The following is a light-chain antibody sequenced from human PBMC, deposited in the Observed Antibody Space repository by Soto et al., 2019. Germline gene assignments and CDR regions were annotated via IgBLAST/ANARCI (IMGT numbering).Light chain of an antibody. J-gene: IGKJ4*01. V-gene: IGKV3D-15*01. CDR2: GAS. Sequence: IVMTQSPATLSVSPGERATLSCRASQSVSNNLAWHQQKPGQAPSLLIYGASTRATDNAARFSGSGSGTEFTLTISSLQSEDFAVYYCRQYYNWPLTFGGGTKVDIK. CDR1: QSVSNN. CDR3: RQYYNWPLT.